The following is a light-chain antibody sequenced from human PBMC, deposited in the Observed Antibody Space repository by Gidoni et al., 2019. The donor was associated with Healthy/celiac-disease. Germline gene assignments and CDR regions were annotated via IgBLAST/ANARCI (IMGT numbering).Light chain of an antibody. CDR3: QSYDSSLSGWV. CDR1: SSNIGAGYD. J-gene: IGLJ3*02. Sequence: QSVLTQPPSVSGAPGQRVTISCTGSSSNIGAGYDVHWYQQLPGTAPKLLIYGNSNRPSGVPDRFSGSQSGTSASLAITGLQSADEADHYCQSYDSSLSGWVFGGGTKLTVL. CDR2: GNS. V-gene: IGLV1-40*01.